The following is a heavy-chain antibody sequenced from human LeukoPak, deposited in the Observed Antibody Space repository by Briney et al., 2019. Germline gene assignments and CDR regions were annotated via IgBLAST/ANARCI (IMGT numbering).Heavy chain of an antibody. CDR1: GGSITSVSYS. CDR3: ARTAGKGDYVGWFDP. Sequence: SQTLSPTCTVSGGSITSVSYSWTWIRQPPGKGLEWLGYIYSSGSAYYNPSLKSRVTISVDTSKNHFSLRLTSVTAADTAVYYCARTAGKGDYVGWFDPWGQGTLVTVSS. D-gene: IGHD4-17*01. CDR2: IYSSGSA. J-gene: IGHJ5*02. V-gene: IGHV4-30-4*07.